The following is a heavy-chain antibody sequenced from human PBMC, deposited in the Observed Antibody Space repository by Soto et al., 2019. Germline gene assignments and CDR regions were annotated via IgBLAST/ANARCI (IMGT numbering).Heavy chain of an antibody. V-gene: IGHV1-69*01. Sequence: QVQLVQSGAEVKKPGSSVKVSCKASGGTFSSYAISWVRQAPGQGLEWMGGIIPIFGTANYAQQFQGRVTVTADESTSTAYMELSSLRSEDTAVYYCARTDTAMVGTGVNYWGQGTLVTVSS. CDR1: GGTFSSYA. CDR3: ARTDTAMVGTGVNY. D-gene: IGHD5-18*01. J-gene: IGHJ4*02. CDR2: IIPIFGTA.